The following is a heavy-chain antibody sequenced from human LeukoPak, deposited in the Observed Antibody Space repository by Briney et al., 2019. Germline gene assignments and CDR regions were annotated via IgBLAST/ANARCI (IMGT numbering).Heavy chain of an antibody. Sequence: HPGGSLRLSCAASGFTFSSYEMNWVRQAPGKGLEWVSYISSSGNTIHYADSVKGRFTISRDNAKHSLYLQMNSLRAEDTAVYYCARDGRLYGSGSYPQLDYWGQGTLVTVSS. CDR3: ARDGRLYGSGSYPQLDY. CDR2: ISSSGNTI. J-gene: IGHJ4*02. CDR1: GFTFSSYE. V-gene: IGHV3-48*03. D-gene: IGHD3-10*01.